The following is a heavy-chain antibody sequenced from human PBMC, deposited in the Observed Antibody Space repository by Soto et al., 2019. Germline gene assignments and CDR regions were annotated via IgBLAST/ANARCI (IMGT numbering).Heavy chain of an antibody. Sequence: GGSLRLSCAASGFTFSSYSMNWVRQAPGNGLEWVSSISSSSSYIYYADSVKGRFTISRDNAKNSLYLQMNSLRAEDTAVYYCARVRFQHSNYDYWGQGTLVTVSS. CDR1: GFTFSSYS. J-gene: IGHJ4*02. V-gene: IGHV3-21*01. CDR3: ARVRFQHSNYDY. D-gene: IGHD4-4*01. CDR2: ISSSSSYI.